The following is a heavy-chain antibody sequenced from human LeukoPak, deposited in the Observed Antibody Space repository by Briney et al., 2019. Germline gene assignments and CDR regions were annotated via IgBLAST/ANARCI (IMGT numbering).Heavy chain of an antibody. J-gene: IGHJ3*01. CDR2: IYYSGST. V-gene: IGHV4-30-4*01. D-gene: IGHD2-2*01. CDR3: ARHLGCGSINCPNDGFDF. CDR1: GGSISSGDYY. Sequence: KTSQTLSLTCTVSGGSISSGDYYWSWIRQPPGKGLEWIGYIYYSGSTYYNPSLKSRVTISVDTSRNQFSLNLNSVTAADTAVYYCARHLGCGSINCPNDGFDFWGQGTMVTVSS.